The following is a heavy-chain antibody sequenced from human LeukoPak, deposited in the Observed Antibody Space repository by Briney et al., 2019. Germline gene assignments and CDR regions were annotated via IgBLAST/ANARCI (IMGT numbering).Heavy chain of an antibody. V-gene: IGHV1-46*01. Sequence: GASVKVSCKASGYTFTNYYMHWVRQAPGQGLEWMGLIHPSGGSTDYAQKFQGRVTMTRNTSISTAYMELSSLRSEDTAVYYCARGRDPSVGATSDAFDIWGQGTMVTVSS. D-gene: IGHD1-26*01. CDR2: IHPSGGST. CDR1: GYTFTNYY. J-gene: IGHJ3*02. CDR3: ARGRDPSVGATSDAFDI.